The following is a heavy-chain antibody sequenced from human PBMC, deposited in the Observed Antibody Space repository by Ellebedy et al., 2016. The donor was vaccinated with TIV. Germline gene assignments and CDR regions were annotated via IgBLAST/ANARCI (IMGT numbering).Heavy chain of an antibody. J-gene: IGHJ5*02. V-gene: IGHV1-3*01. CDR2: INPGNGNT. CDR3: ARDTNYLGLAAGFNWFDP. Sequence: AASVKVSCKASGYTFISYAMHWVRQAPGQRLEWMGWINPGNGNTKYSQKFQGRVTIARDTSASTAYMELSRLRSEATAVYYCARDTNYLGLAAGFNWFDPWGQGTLVTVSS. CDR1: GYTFISYA. D-gene: IGHD6-13*01.